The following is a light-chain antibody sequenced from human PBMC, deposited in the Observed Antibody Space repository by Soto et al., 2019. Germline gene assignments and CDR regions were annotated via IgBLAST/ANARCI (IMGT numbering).Light chain of an antibody. J-gene: IGLJ2*01. CDR2: RNN. CDR1: SSNIGSNY. Sequence: QSVLTQPPSASGTPGQRVTISCSGSSSNIGSNYVYWYQQLPGTAPKLLIYRNNQRPSGVPDRFSGSKSGTSASLAISGLRSEDEADYYCEAWDDSLSRQVFGGGTKLTVL. V-gene: IGLV1-47*01. CDR3: EAWDDSLSRQV.